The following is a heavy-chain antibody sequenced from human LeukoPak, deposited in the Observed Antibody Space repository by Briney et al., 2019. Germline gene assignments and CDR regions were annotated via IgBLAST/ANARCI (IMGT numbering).Heavy chain of an antibody. V-gene: IGHV3-7*01. D-gene: IGHD4-17*01. J-gene: IGHJ4*02. CDR2: IKQDGSEK. Sequence: GGSLRLSCAASGFTFSSYWMSWVRQAPGKGLEWVANIKQDGSEKYYVDSVKGRFTISRDNAKNSLYLQMNSLRAEDTAVYYRARFPSAPYGDYFDYWGQGTLVTVSS. CDR1: GFTFSSYW. CDR3: ARFPSAPYGDYFDY.